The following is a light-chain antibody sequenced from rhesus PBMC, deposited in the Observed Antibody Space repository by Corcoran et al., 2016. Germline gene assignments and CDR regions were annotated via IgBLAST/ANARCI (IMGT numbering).Light chain of an antibody. Sequence: DVQMTQSPSSLSASVGDRVTIPCRASQGISTWLAWYQQKPGKAPNLRIYAASSLQSGVPSRFIGSGSGTDCTLTISSLQPEDFATYYCQQQNSYPRTFGQGTKVEIK. CDR1: QGISTW. J-gene: IGKJ1*01. CDR2: AAS. CDR3: QQQNSYPRT. V-gene: IGKV1-33*02.